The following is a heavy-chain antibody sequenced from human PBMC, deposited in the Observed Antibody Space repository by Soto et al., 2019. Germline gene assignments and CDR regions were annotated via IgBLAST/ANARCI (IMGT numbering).Heavy chain of an antibody. CDR1: GLTFSSYA. Sequence: GGSLRLSCAASGLTFSSYAMSWVRQAPGKGLEWVSGISAGGTTYYADSAKGRFTVSRDISKNTLYLQMNSLRADDTAVYYCAKDPLTRGWFDPWGQGTLVTVSS. V-gene: IGHV3-23*01. CDR2: ISAGGTT. J-gene: IGHJ5*02. CDR3: AKDPLTRGWFDP.